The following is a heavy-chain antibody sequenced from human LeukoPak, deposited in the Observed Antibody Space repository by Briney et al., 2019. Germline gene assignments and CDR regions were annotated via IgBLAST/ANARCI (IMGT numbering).Heavy chain of an antibody. CDR3: ARERRFLEWLLGEGYFDY. V-gene: IGHV3-23*01. J-gene: IGHJ4*02. Sequence: GGSLRLSCAASGFTFSSYAMSWVRQAPGKGLEWVSAISGSGGSTYYADSVKGRFTISRDNAKNSLYLQMNSPRAEDTALYYCARERRFLEWLLGEGYFDYWGQGTLVTVSS. CDR2: ISGSGGST. D-gene: IGHD3-3*01. CDR1: GFTFSSYA.